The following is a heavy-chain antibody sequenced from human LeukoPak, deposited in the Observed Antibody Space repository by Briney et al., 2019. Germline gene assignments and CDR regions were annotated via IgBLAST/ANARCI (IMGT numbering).Heavy chain of an antibody. Sequence: GGSLRLSCAASGLTFSSYWIHWVRQAPGKGLVWVSRINTDGSSTSYADSVKGRFTISRDNAKSTLYLQMNSLRAEDTAVYYCARVSSGWPKNAFDIWGQGTMVTVSS. CDR1: GLTFSSYW. V-gene: IGHV3-74*01. J-gene: IGHJ3*02. CDR2: INTDGSST. CDR3: ARVSSGWPKNAFDI. D-gene: IGHD6-19*01.